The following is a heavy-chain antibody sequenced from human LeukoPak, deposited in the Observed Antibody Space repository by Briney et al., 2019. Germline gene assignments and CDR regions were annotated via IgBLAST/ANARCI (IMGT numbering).Heavy chain of an antibody. V-gene: IGHV5-51*01. J-gene: IGHJ4*02. CDR1: GYSFPSYW. D-gene: IGHD2-21*02. CDR2: IYPGDSNT. CDR3: ARTYCGGDCYYSYFDY. Sequence: GESLKISCKGSGYSFPSYWIAWVRQMPGKGLEWMGLIYPGDSNTRYSPSFQGQVTISADKSISTAYLQWSSLKASDTAMYYCARTYCGGDCYYSYFDYWGQGTLVTVSS.